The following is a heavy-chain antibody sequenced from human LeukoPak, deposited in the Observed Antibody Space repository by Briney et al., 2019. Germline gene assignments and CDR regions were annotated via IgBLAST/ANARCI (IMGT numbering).Heavy chain of an antibody. V-gene: IGHV3-30*18. CDR2: ISYDGSNK. CDR1: GFTFSSYG. Sequence: GGSLRLSCAASGFTFSSYGMHWVRQAPGKGLGWVAVISYDGSNKYYADSVKGRFTISRDNSKNTLYLQMNSLRAEDTAVYYCAKDEGLWFGELLALDAFDIWGQGTMVTVSS. CDR3: AKDEGLWFGELLALDAFDI. D-gene: IGHD3-10*01. J-gene: IGHJ3*02.